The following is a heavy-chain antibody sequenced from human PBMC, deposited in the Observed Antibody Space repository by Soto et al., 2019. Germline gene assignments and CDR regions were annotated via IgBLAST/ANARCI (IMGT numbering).Heavy chain of an antibody. D-gene: IGHD1-1*01. CDR3: AKERTRHFDY. Sequence: PGGSLRLSCAASGFTFTSYGMHGVRQAPGKGLEWVAVISYDGNNKYYADSVKGRLTISRDNSKNTVSLQMNSLRAEDTAVYYCAKERTRHFDYWGQGIPVTVSS. CDR2: ISYDGNNK. V-gene: IGHV3-30*18. CDR1: GFTFTSYG. J-gene: IGHJ4*02.